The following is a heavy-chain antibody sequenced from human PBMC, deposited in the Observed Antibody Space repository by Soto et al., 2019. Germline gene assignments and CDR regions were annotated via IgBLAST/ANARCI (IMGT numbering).Heavy chain of an antibody. CDR2: ISTSIDAT. CDR1: GFTFSNYA. J-gene: IGHJ4*02. CDR3: AKDRTVAARNFDH. V-gene: IGHV3-23*01. Sequence: GSLRLSCAASGFTFSNYAMGWVRQAPGKGLEWVSSISTSIDATYYADSVKGRFTISRDDSKNMVYLQMNSLRAEDTAVYYCAKDRTVAARNFDHWGQGTRVTVSS. D-gene: IGHD2-21*02.